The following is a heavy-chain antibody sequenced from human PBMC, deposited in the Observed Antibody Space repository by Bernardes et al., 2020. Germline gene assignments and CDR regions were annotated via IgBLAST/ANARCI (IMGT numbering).Heavy chain of an antibody. CDR1: GFIFANYD. V-gene: IGHV3-13*01. CDR2: IGSGADT. CDR3: VRERGYSGSSVLDY. Sequence: GGSLRLSCVASGFIFANYDMHWVRQPPRGGLEWVAGIGSGADTYYRGSVKGRFIISREDAKNSLHLQMRNLRVDDTAVYYCVRERGYSGSSVLDYWGQGTLVTVSS. J-gene: IGHJ4*02. D-gene: IGHD5-12*01.